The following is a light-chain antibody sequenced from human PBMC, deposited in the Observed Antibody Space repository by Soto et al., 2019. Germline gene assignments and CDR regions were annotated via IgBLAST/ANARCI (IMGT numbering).Light chain of an antibody. CDR3: SSYAGSSTWV. CDR1: SSDVGGYNY. J-gene: IGLJ2*01. V-gene: IGLV2-8*01. Sequence: QSAPTQPPSASGSPGQSATISCTGTSSDVGGYNYVSWYQQYPGKAPKLMIYEVSKRPSGVPDRFSGSKSGNTASLTVSGLQPEDEADYYSSSYAGSSTWVFGGGTKLTVL. CDR2: EVS.